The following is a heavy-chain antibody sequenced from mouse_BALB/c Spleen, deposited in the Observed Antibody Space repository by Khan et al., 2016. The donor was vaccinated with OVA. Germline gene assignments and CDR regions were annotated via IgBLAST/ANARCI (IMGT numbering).Heavy chain of an antibody. V-gene: IGHV1-77*01. CDR1: GYTFTDYV. D-gene: IGHD1-1*02. CDR3: AKNYASWFAY. CDR2: IYPGSGST. J-gene: IGHJ3*01. Sequence: QVQLQQPGPELVKPGASVKMSCKTSGYTFTDYVINWMKQRPGQGLEWIGEIYPGSGSTYYNEKFKDKSTLTADKSSSTAYMQLSSLTSEDSAVYFCAKNYASWFAYWGQGTLVTVSA.